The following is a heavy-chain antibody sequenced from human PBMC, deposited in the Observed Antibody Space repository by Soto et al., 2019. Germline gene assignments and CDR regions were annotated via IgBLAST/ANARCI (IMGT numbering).Heavy chain of an antibody. CDR2: IYYSGST. J-gene: IGHJ5*02. V-gene: IGHV4-31*03. CDR3: ARGAGYDILTGYYENWSDP. CDR1: GGSISRGGYY. D-gene: IGHD3-9*01. Sequence: SETMSLNCTVSGGSISRGGYYWSWIRQHPGKGLEWIGYIYYSGSTYYNPSLKRRDTIPVDTSKNQFSLKLSSVTAADTAVYYCARGAGYDILTGYYENWSDPWGQVTLVTVSS.